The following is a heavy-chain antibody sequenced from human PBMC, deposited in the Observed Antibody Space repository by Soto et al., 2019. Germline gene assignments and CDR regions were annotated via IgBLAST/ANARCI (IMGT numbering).Heavy chain of an antibody. V-gene: IGHV1-69*12. CDR2: IIPIFGTA. CDR1: GGTFRTYA. J-gene: IGHJ4*02. D-gene: IGHD2-21*02. CDR3: DRSDFCGAGCYAFLDY. Sequence: QVQLVQSGAEVKEPGSSVRVSCKASGGTFRTYAISWVRRAPGQGLEWIGGIIPIFGTANYAQKFQSRLTIIAAEYTITDYVELSRLRTADTAVYYCDRSDFCGAGCYAFLDYWGQGTLVTVCS.